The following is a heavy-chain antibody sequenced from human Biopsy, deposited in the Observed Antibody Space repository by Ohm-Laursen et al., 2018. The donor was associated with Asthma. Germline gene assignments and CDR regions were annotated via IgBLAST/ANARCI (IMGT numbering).Heavy chain of an antibody. D-gene: IGHD3-9*01. J-gene: IGHJ3*02. V-gene: IGHV1-3*01. Sequence: SVTVSCPASGYTFINYAIHWVRQAPGHSLEWMGWINAANGNTKYSQKFQGRLTISRDTSASTAYMDLSSLRSEDTAVYYCARRYFDFVTGQVHDAFAMWGQGTMVTVSS. CDR2: INAANGNT. CDR3: ARRYFDFVTGQVHDAFAM. CDR1: GYTFINYA.